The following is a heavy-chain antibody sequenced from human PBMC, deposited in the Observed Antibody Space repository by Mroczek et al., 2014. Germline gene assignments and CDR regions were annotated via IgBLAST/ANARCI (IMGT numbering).Heavy chain of an antibody. Sequence: QVQLVQSGAEVKKPGASVKVSCKASGYTFTSYDINWVRQATGQGLEWMGWMNPNSGNTGYAQKFQGRVTMTRNTSISTAYMELSSLRSEDTAVYYCARGVAGRQWRPRKFDPWGQGTLVTVSS. V-gene: IGHV1-8*01. CDR2: MNPNSGNT. D-gene: IGHD6-19*01. CDR3: ARGVAGRQWRPRKFDP. CDR1: GYTFTSYD. J-gene: IGHJ5*02.